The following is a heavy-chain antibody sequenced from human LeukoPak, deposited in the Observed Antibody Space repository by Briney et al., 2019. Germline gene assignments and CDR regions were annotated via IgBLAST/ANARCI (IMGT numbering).Heavy chain of an antibody. CDR1: GGSISSYY. V-gene: IGHV4-59*01. J-gene: IGHJ5*02. CDR2: VYYSGTT. CDR3: ARERTGEYSYCNNYFDP. Sequence: PSETLSLTCTVSGGSISSYYWSWIRQAPGKGLEWIGYVYYSGTTNYNPSLKSRVTISVDTSKNQFSLKLSSVTAADTAVYYCARERTGEYSYCNNYFDPWGQGTLVTVSS. D-gene: IGHD5-18*01.